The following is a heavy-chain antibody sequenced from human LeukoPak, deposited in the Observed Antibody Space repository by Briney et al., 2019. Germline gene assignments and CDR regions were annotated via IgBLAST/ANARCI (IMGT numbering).Heavy chain of an antibody. CDR1: GGSISSYY. Sequence: PSETLSLTCTVSGGSISSYYWSWIRQPPGKGLEWIGYIYYSGSTNYNPSLKSRVTISVDTSKNQFSLKLSSVTAADTAVYYCARIRTWAAGSKNPYYYYMDVWGKGTTVTISS. D-gene: IGHD1-14*01. V-gene: IGHV4-59*12. CDR2: IYYSGST. CDR3: ARIRTWAAGSKNPYYYYMDV. J-gene: IGHJ6*03.